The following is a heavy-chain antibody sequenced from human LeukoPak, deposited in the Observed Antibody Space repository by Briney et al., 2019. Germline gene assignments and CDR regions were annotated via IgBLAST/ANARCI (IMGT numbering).Heavy chain of an antibody. V-gene: IGHV3-21*01. CDR1: GFTFTSYS. CDR2: ISISSSYT. CDR3: ARDSAVHCSGGRCTNFDY. J-gene: IGHJ4*02. Sequence: VGSLRLSCAASGFTFTSYSINWVRQAPGEGLEWGSAISISSSYTYYTHSVKGRFTISTDNAKKSLYLQMNSLRAEDPAVYYCARDSAVHCSGGRCTNFDYWGQGILVTVPS. D-gene: IGHD2-15*01.